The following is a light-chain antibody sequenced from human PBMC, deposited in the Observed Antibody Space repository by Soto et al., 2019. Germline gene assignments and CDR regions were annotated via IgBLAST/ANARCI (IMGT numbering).Light chain of an antibody. CDR1: SSNIGSNF. CDR2: RNN. J-gene: IGLJ2*01. CDR3: VAWDDSLSGVV. V-gene: IGLV1-47*01. Sequence: QAVLTQPPSASGTPGQRVTISCSGSSSNIGSNFIYWYQQLPGTAPKLLIYRNNERPSGVPDRFSGSKSGTSASLAISGLRSEDEADYHCVAWDDSLSGVVFGGGTKVTVL.